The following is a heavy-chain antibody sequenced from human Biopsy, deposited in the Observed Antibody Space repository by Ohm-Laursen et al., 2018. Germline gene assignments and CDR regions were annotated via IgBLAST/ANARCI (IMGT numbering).Heavy chain of an antibody. V-gene: IGHV1-46*01. CDR2: ISPSGGGT. Sequence: SSVKVSCKASGYTFTSYYMHWVRQAPGRGLEWMGIISPSGGGTMDTQKFQDRLTMTRDTSTSTVHMELKSLKSEDTTVYYCAIFEGYSDDNLDYEHYGMDVWGQGTTVTVSS. CDR3: AIFEGYSDDNLDYEHYGMDV. D-gene: IGHD1-26*01. CDR1: GYTFTSYY. J-gene: IGHJ6*02.